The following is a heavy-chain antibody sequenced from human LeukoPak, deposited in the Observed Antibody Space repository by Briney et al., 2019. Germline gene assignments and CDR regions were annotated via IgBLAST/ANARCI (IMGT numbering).Heavy chain of an antibody. CDR3: ARGEGGYNYAF. CDR1: GYSFSSYW. J-gene: IGHJ4*02. Sequence: GESLKISCKASGYSFSSYWIAWVRQIPGKGLEWMGIINPADSDTRYSLSIQGQVTISADRSISTAYLQWSSLKASDIAIYYCARGEGGYNYAFWGQGTLVSVSS. CDR2: INPADSDT. D-gene: IGHD5-24*01. V-gene: IGHV5-51*01.